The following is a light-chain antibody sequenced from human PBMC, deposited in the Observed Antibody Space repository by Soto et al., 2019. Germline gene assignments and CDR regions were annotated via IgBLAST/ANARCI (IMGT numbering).Light chain of an antibody. CDR3: QAYYSREVV. CDR2: KGN. Sequence: NFMLTQPHSVSESPGKTVSICCTRSSGDIANNYVQWFQQRPGSAPTTVIYKGNQRPSGVPARVSGSIDSSTNSASLTLTGGETSDEADSYCQAYYSREVVFRGGTKVTVL. V-gene: IGLV6-57*04. J-gene: IGLJ2*01. CDR1: SGDIANNY.